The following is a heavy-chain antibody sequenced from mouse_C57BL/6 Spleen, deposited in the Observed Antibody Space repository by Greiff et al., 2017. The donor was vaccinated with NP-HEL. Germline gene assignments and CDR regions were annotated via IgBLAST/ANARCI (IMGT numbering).Heavy chain of an antibody. CDR3: AKRRENYEGYYVNFFDF. CDR1: GYTFTSYW. J-gene: IGHJ2*01. D-gene: IGHD2-3*01. CDR2: IDPSDSET. Sequence: VQLQQPGAELVRPGSSVKLSCKASGYTFTSYWMHWVKQRPIQGLEWIGNIDPSDSETHYNQKFKDKATLTVDKSSSTAYMQLSSLTSEDSAVFFCAKRRENYEGYYVNFFDFWGQGTTLTVSS. V-gene: IGHV1-52*01.